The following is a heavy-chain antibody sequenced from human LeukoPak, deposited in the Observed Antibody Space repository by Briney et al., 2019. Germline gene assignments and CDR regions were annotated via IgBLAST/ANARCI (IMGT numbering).Heavy chain of an antibody. D-gene: IGHD3-3*01. CDR2: MNPNSGNT. V-gene: IGHV1-8*01. CDR1: GYTFTSHD. J-gene: IGHJ6*02. CDR3: ARALVVRFLEWLYYYCGMDV. Sequence: GSVKVSCKASGYTFTSHDINWVRQATGQGLEWMGWMNPNSGNTGYAQKFQGRVTMTRNTSISTAYMELSSLRSEDTAVYYCARALVVRFLEWLYYYCGMDVWGQGTTVTVSS.